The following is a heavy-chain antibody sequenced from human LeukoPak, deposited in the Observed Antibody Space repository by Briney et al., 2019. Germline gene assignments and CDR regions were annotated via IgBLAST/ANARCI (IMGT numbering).Heavy chain of an antibody. CDR1: GFTFSSYS. D-gene: IGHD6-13*01. V-gene: IGHV3-21*01. J-gene: IGHJ4*02. CDR3: ARGDSAAPRDY. CDR2: ISSSSSYI. Sequence: GGSLRLSCAASGFTFSSYSMNWVRQAPGKGLEWVSSISSSSSYIYYADSVKGRFTISRDNAKNSLYLQMNSQRAEDTAVYYCARGDSAAPRDYWGQGTLVTVSS.